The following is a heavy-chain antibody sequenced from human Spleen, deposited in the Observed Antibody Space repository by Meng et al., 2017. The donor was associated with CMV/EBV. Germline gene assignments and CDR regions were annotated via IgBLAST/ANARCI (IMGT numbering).Heavy chain of an antibody. CDR2: IYYSGST. CDR1: GGSISSSSYY. Sequence: SETLSLTCTVSGGSISSSSYYWGWIRQPPGKGLEWIGSIYYSGSTYYNPSLKSRVTISVDTSKNQFSLKLSSVTAADTAVYYCARAGTYYYGSVLNRWGRGTLVTVSS. V-gene: IGHV4-39*07. D-gene: IGHD3-10*01. J-gene: IGHJ4*02. CDR3: ARAGTYYYGSVLNR.